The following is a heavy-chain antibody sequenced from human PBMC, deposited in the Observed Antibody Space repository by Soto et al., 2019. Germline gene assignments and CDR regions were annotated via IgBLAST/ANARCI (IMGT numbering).Heavy chain of an antibody. D-gene: IGHD4-17*01. V-gene: IGHV1-18*01. CDR2: INPYNGNT. Sequence: ASVKVSCKASGYTFNTYGITWVRQAPGQGLEWMGWINPYNGNTKFAQKLQDRVTMTTATSTSTAYMELSRLRSDDTAVYYCARGHDYGDYFDYWGQGTLVTVSS. CDR1: GYTFNTYG. J-gene: IGHJ4*02. CDR3: ARGHDYGDYFDY.